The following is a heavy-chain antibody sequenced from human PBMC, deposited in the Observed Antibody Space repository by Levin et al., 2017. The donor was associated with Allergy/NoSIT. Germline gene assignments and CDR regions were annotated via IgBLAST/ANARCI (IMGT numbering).Heavy chain of an antibody. V-gene: IGHV3-30-3*01. CDR3: ARSQFVVLVPGAIGGGGMGL. D-gene: IGHD2-2*01. J-gene: IGHJ6*02. CDR2: VSFDGVKD. Sequence: GESLKISCSASGFTFSNHGMHWVRQAPGKGLEWVASVSFDGVKDVYADSVKGRFSISRDNSKSTLYLQMNSLRPEDTAVYYCARSQFVVLVPGAIGGGGMGLWGQGTTVTVSS. CDR1: GFTFSNHG.